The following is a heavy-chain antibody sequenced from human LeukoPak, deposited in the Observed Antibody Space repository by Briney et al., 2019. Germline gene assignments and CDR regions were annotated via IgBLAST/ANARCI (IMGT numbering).Heavy chain of an antibody. CDR1: GFTFSSYS. CDR3: ARSLSGSYFNYYYYMDV. J-gene: IGHJ6*03. Sequence: GGSLRLSCAASGFTFSSYSMNWVRQAPGKGLEWVSYISSSGSTIYYADSVKGRFTISRDNAKNSLYLQMNSLRAEDTAVYYCARSLSGSYFNYYYYMDVWGKGTTVTISS. D-gene: IGHD1-26*01. V-gene: IGHV3-48*04. CDR2: ISSSGSTI.